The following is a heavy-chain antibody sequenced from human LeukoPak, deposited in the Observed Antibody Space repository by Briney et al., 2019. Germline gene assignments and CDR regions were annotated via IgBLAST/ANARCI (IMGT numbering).Heavy chain of an antibody. CDR2: IKQDGSEK. V-gene: IGHV3-7*01. CDR3: ARDLELLAYCGGDCGQDY. CDR1: GFTFSSYW. J-gene: IGHJ4*02. Sequence: GGSLRLSCAASGFTFSSYWMSWVRQDPGKGLEWVANIKQDGSEKYYVDSVKGRFTISRDNAKNSLYLQMNSLRAEDTAVYYCARDLELLAYCGGDCGQDYWGQGTLVTVSS. D-gene: IGHD2-21*02.